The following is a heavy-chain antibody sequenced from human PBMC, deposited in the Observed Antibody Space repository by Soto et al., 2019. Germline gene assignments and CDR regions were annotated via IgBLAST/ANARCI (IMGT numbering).Heavy chain of an antibody. CDR1: GDSVSSDNYY. CDR3: ARDIRGYSRAFDY. D-gene: IGHD5-18*01. V-gene: IGHV4-61*01. Sequence: PSETLSLSCTVSGDSVSSDNYYWTWIRQPPGKGLEWIGYIYSRGSTNYNPSLKSRVTISVDTSRNQFSLKLTSVAAADTAVYYCARDIRGYSRAFDYWGQGTLVTVSS. J-gene: IGHJ4*02. CDR2: IYSRGST.